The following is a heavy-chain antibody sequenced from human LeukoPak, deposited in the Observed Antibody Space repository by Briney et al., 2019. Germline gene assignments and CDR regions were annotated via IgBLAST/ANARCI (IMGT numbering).Heavy chain of an antibody. Sequence: PGGSLRLSCAASGFTFNNYGMNWVRQAPGKGLEWISYIGGSSSFIYYADSVKGRFTISRDNAKNSLFLQMNSLRPEDTAVYYCARGRFGSGSLHYFDYWGQGTLVTVSS. J-gene: IGHJ4*02. V-gene: IGHV3-48*01. CDR1: GFTFNNYG. CDR3: ARGRFGSGSLHYFDY. D-gene: IGHD3-10*01. CDR2: IGGSSSFI.